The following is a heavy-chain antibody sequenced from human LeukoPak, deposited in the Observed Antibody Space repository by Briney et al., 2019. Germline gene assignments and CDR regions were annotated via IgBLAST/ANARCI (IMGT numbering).Heavy chain of an antibody. CDR3: ASVPGRLRLVLGPPYYYYYMDV. D-gene: IGHD6-19*01. Sequence: SETLSLTCAVYGGSFSGYYWSWIRQPPGKGLEWIGEINHSGSTNYNPSLKSRVTISVDTSKNQFSLKLSSVTAADTAVYYYASVPGRLRLVLGPPYYYYYMDVWGKGTTVTVSS. V-gene: IGHV4-34*01. CDR2: INHSGST. CDR1: GGSFSGYY. J-gene: IGHJ6*03.